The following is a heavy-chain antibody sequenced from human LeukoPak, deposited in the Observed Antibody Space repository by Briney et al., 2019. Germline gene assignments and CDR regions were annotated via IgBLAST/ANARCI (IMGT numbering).Heavy chain of an antibody. Sequence: GGSLRLSCTASGFNFGDYAMSWVRQAPGKGLEWVGFIRSKAYGGTTEYAASVKGRFTISRDDSKSIAYLQMNSLKTEDTAVYYCTRDLWTGYCTNGVCYTNYWGQGTLVTVSS. J-gene: IGHJ4*02. CDR1: GFNFGDYA. CDR3: TRDLWTGYCTNGVCYTNY. D-gene: IGHD2-8*01. CDR2: IRSKAYGGTT. V-gene: IGHV3-49*04.